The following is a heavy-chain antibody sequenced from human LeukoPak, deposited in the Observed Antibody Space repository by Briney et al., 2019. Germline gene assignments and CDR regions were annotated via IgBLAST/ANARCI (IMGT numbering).Heavy chain of an antibody. V-gene: IGHV4-38-2*02. CDR3: VRDQARGQADY. CDR2: VFRTGGT. D-gene: IGHD5-12*01. J-gene: IGHJ4*02. CDR1: SSSINTPYY. Sequence: SETLSLTCSVSSSSINTPYYWGWIRQPPGKGLEWIGSVFRTGGTYYNPSLESRLSISLDTSENQFSLRLRSVTAADTAVYYCVRDQARGQADYWGQGTLVTVSS.